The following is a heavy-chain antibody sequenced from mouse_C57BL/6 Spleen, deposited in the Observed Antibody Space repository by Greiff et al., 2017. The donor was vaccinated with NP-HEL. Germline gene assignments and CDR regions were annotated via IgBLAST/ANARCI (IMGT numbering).Heavy chain of an antibody. J-gene: IGHJ1*03. CDR2: IDPNSGGT. CDR3: ARKGVLYYYGSSFWYFDV. Sequence: VQLQQPGAELVKPGASVKLSCKASGYTFTSYWMHWVKQRPGRGLEWIGRIDPNSGGTKYNEKFKSKATLTVDKPSSTAYMQLSSLTSEDSAVYYCARKGVLYYYGSSFWYFDVWGTGTTVTVSS. V-gene: IGHV1-72*01. D-gene: IGHD1-1*01. CDR1: GYTFTSYW.